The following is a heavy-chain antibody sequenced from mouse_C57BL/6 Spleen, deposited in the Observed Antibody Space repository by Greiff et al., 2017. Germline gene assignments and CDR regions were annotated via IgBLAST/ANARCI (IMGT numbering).Heavy chain of an antibody. CDR1: GFTFSSYT. D-gene: IGHD4-1*02. V-gene: IGHV5-9*01. CDR2: ISGGGGNT. J-gene: IGHJ2*01. Sequence: EVQLVESGGGLVKPGGSLKLSCAASGFTFSSYTMSWVRQTPERRLEWVATISGGGGNTYYPDSVKGRFTISRDNAKNTLYLQMSSLRSEDTALYYCARRNWGYFDYWGQGTTLTVSS. CDR3: ARRNWGYFDY.